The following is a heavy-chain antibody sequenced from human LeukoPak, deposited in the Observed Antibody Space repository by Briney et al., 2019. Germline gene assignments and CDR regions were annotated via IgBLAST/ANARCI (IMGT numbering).Heavy chain of an antibody. CDR3: ARDAAPRRYYYYYYMDV. CDR2: IYTSGST. CDR1: GGSISSYY. J-gene: IGHJ6*03. V-gene: IGHV4-4*07. D-gene: IGHD6-6*01. Sequence: PSETLSLTCTVSGGSISSYYWSWIRQPAGKGLEWIGRIYTSGSTNYNPSLKSRVTMSVDTSKNQFSLKLSSVTAADTAVYYCARDAAPRRYYYYYYMDVWGKGTTVTVSS.